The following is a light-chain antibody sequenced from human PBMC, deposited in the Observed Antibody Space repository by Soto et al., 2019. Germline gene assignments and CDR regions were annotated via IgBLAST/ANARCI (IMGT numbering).Light chain of an antibody. J-gene: IGLJ1*01. Sequence: QSVLTQPPSVSGAPGQRVTISCTGGSSNIGAGYDVHWYQQLPGTAPKLLIFGNSYRPSGVPDRFSGSKSGTSASLAITGXXXXXXXXXXCQSXXXSLRGVFGTGTKLTVL. V-gene: IGLV1-40*01. CDR2: GNS. CDR3: QSXXXSLRGV. CDR1: SSNIGAGYD.